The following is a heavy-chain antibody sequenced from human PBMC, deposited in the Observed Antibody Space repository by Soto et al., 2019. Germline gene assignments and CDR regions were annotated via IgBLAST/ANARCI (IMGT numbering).Heavy chain of an antibody. J-gene: IGHJ4*02. CDR3: ARVINSGSDFDY. V-gene: IGHV1-46*01. CDR1: GYTFTSYY. Sequence: ASVKVSCTASGYTFTSYYMHWVRQAPGQGLEWMGIINPNDGSTSYAQKLQGRVTMTTDTSTSTAYMELRSLRSDDTAVYYCARVINSGSDFDYWGQGTLVTVSS. D-gene: IGHD1-26*01. CDR2: INPNDGST.